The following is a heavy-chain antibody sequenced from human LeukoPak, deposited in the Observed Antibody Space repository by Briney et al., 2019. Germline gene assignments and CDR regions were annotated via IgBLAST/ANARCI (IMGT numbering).Heavy chain of an antibody. CDR2: IYHNGNT. Sequence: PSETLSLTCAVSGGSISSGGYSWSWIRQPPGKGLEWIGYIYHNGNTYYSPSLKSRVTISVDRSKNQLSLKLSSVTAADTAMYYCTSGGYSYGFDYWGQGTLVTVSS. CDR1: GGSISSGGYS. D-gene: IGHD5-18*01. J-gene: IGHJ4*02. CDR3: TSGGYSYGFDY. V-gene: IGHV4-30-2*01.